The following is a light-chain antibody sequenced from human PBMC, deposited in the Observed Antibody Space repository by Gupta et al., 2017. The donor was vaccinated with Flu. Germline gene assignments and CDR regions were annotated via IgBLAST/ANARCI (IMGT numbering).Light chain of an antibody. CDR1: EVGVEDY. V-gene: IGLV2-11*02. CDR3: CSYAGADTGNYYL. Sequence: EVGVEDYVAWYQQHQGKDPKIMMYDVTRRPSGVTDRCSCAKSGNTAFVTVSGLQAEDDADDYCCSYAGADTGNYYLFGGGTKLTVL. CDR2: DVT. J-gene: IGLJ2*01.